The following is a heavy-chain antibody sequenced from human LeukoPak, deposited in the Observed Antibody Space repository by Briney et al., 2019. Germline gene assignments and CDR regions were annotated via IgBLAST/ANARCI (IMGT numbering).Heavy chain of an antibody. V-gene: IGHV4-61*08. D-gene: IGHD3-9*01. J-gene: IGHJ6*02. Sequence: SETLSLTCTASGGSLTDGDYYWGWVRQPPGTGLHWLATTWRGASLNSRVTISLDTSKNQFSLRLSSMTAADTAVYYCARRYFDWLLYNGGYYDYYYGMDVWGQGTTVTVSS. CDR3: ARRYFDWLLYNGGYYDYYYGMDV. CDR2: TWRG. CDR1: GGSLTDGDYY.